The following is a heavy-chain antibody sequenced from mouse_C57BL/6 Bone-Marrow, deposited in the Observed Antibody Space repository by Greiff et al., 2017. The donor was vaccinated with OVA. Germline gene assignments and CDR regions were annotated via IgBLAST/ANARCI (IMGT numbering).Heavy chain of an antibody. CDR1: GFTFSNYW. J-gene: IGHJ1*03. D-gene: IGHD1-1*01. CDR3: TGRIYYYGSSYWYFDV. Sequence: EVQLVESGGGLVQPGGSMKLSCVASGFTFSNYWMNWVRQSPEKGLEWVAQIRLKSDNYATHYAESVIGRFTISRDDSHSSVYLQMNNLRAEDTGIYYCTGRIYYYGSSYWYFDVWGTGTTVTVSS. V-gene: IGHV6-3*01. CDR2: IRLKSDNYAT.